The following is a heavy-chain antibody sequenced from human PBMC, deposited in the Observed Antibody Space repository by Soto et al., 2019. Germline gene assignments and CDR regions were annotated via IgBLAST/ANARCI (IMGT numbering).Heavy chain of an antibody. CDR3: AVAAVREIMAQEWSGMAV. Sequence: QVQLVQSGAEVKTPGSSVKVSCKASGGTLRDYAISWVRQAPGQGLEWMGGIMPTVDSANYAQNFQGRLTISADEATSTANLELSSLKSDDTAVYYCAVAAVREIMAQEWSGMAVWGQGTKVIVSS. D-gene: IGHD3-10*01. CDR2: IMPTVDSA. J-gene: IGHJ6*02. V-gene: IGHV1-69*01. CDR1: GGTLRDYA.